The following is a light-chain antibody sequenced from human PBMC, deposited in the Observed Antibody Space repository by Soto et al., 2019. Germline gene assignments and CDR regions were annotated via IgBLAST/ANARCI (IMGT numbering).Light chain of an antibody. CDR2: RDN. Sequence: QLVLTQPPSASGTPGQGVTISCSGSSSNIGSDYVYWFQQLPGTAPKLLIYRDNQRPSGVPDRFSGSKSGTSASLAISGLRSEDEADYFCASWDDSLSGLVFGGRTKVTVL. CDR3: ASWDDSLSGLV. CDR1: SSNIGSDY. V-gene: IGLV1-47*01. J-gene: IGLJ2*01.